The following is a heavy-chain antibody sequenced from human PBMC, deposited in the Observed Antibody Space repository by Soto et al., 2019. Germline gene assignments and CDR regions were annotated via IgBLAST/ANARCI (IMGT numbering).Heavy chain of an antibody. J-gene: IGHJ4*02. CDR2: INHSGTV. D-gene: IGHD3-10*01. CDR1: GGAFNGYY. CDR3: ARAGAALVRGSIGGFDY. V-gene: IGHV4-34*01. Sequence: QVHLQQWGAGLLKPSETLSLTCAVNGGAFNGYYWTWIRQSPGKGLQWIGEINHSGTVDYNPSLTRRVTFSIATSKKQFSLPLTSVTAADTAVYYCARAGAALVRGSIGGFDYWGQGTLVTVSS.